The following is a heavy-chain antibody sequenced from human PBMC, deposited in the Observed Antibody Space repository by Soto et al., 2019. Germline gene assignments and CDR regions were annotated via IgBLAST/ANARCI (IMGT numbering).Heavy chain of an antibody. CDR2: IYYSGST. CDR3: AVTPHYYDSSRYLRPQTGFDP. J-gene: IGHJ5*02. Sequence: SETLSLTCTVSTDSISSYYWSWIRQPPGKGLEWIGYIYYSGSTYYNPSLKSRVTISVDTSKNQFSLKLSSVTAADTAVYYCAVTPHYYDSSRYLRPQTGFDPWGQGTLVTVSS. CDR1: TDSISSYY. D-gene: IGHD3-22*01. V-gene: IGHV4-59*08.